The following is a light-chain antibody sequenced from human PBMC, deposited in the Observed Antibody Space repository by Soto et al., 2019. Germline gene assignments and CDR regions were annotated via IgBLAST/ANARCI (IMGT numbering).Light chain of an antibody. CDR3: QQYGSSPPT. J-gene: IGKJ1*01. CDR2: GAS. V-gene: IGKV3-20*01. CDR1: RSVSNNY. Sequence: EIVLTQSPGTLSLSPGERATLSCRASRSVSNNYVAWYQRKPGQAPRLLIYGASSRATDIPRRFSCSGSGTDLTLTITRLETEDFAVYYCQQYGSSPPTFGQGTKVESK.